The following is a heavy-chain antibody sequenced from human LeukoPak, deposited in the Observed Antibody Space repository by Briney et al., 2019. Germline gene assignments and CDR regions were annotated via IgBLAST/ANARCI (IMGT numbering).Heavy chain of an antibody. CDR3: AREDCSSTSCDTVFDY. CDR1: GYTFTGYY. V-gene: IGHV1-2*02. D-gene: IGHD2-2*02. CDR2: INPNSGGT. J-gene: IGHJ4*02. Sequence: ASVKVSRKASGYTFTGYYMHWVRQAPGQGLEWMGWINPNSGGTNYAQKFQGRVTMTRDTSISTAYMELSKLRSDDTAVYYCAREDCSSTSCDTVFDYWGQGTLVTVSS.